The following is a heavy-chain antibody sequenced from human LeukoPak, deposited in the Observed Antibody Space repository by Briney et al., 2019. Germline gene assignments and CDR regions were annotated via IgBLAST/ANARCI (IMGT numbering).Heavy chain of an antibody. CDR2: INPNSGGT. CDR3: TRSGIAAAVTPQGIYYYYYMDV. Sequence: GASVKVSCKASGYTFTGYYMHWGRQAPGQGLEWMGRINPNSGGTNYAQKFQGRVTMTRDTSISTAYLELSRLRYDDKAVHYCTRSGIAAAVTPQGIYYYYYMDVWGKGTTVTVSS. J-gene: IGHJ6*03. D-gene: IGHD6-13*01. CDR1: GYTFTGYY. V-gene: IGHV1-2*06.